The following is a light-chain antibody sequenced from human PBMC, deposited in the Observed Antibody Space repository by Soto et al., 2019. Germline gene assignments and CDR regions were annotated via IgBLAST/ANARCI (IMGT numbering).Light chain of an antibody. J-gene: IGKJ1*01. CDR2: GAS. Sequence: EKVMTQSPPTLAVSSGERAAFLCRASQSVSSNLAWYQQKPGQAPRLLIYGASIRATGIPARFSGSGSETEFTLTISSLQPDDLGTYYCQQYNNYFTFGQGTKVDIK. V-gene: IGKV3-15*01. CDR3: QQYNNYFT. CDR1: QSVSSN.